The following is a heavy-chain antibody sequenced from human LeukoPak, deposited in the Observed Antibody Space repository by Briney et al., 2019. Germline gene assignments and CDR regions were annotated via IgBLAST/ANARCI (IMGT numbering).Heavy chain of an antibody. J-gene: IGHJ6*03. V-gene: IGHV1-69*13. CDR2: IIPIFGTA. CDR3: ARDRGGGNYYYYYYMDV. CDR1: GGTFSSYA. D-gene: IGHD4-23*01. Sequence: SVKVSCKASGGTFSSYAISWVRQAPGQGLEWMGGIIPIFGTANYAQKFQGRVTITADESRSTAYMELSSLRSEDTAVYYCARDRGGGNYYYYYYMDVWGKGTTVTVSS.